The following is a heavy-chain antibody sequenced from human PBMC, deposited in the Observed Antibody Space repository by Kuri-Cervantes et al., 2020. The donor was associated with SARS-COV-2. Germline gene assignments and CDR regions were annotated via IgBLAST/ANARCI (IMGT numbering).Heavy chain of an antibody. CDR3: YCAPKEGFDS. D-gene: IGHD2-21*01. J-gene: IGHJ4*02. V-gene: IGHV1-8*01. Sequence: SVKVSCKAPETTFPNYDINWVRQATGQGLEWMGMVKTNSGNTLYAQFFQGRVAMTRDTSTSTVYMELSSLTSEDTAIYYCYCAPKEGFDSWGQGTLVTVSS. CDR2: VKTNSGNT. CDR1: ETTFPNYD.